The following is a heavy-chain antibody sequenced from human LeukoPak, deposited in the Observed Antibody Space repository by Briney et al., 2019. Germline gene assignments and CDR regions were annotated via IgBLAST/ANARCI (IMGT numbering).Heavy chain of an antibody. CDR3: AKSRPSYSSSWYDH. D-gene: IGHD6-13*01. J-gene: IGHJ5*02. Sequence: GGSLRLSCAASGFTFTSYAMSWVRQAPGKGLEWVSAISGRGGSTYYADSVKGRFTISRDNSKNTLYLQMNSLRAEDTAVYYCAKSRPSYSSSWYDHWGQGTLVTVSS. CDR2: ISGRGGST. CDR1: GFTFTSYA. V-gene: IGHV3-23*01.